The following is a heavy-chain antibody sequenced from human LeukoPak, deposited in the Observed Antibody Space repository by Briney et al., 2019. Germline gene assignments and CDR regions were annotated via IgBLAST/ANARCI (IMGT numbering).Heavy chain of an antibody. CDR1: GFTFSSFD. Sequence: GGSLRLSCAASGFTFSSFDMNWVRQAPGKGLEWVSYISSSGRSVYYADSVKGRFTISRDNAKDSLYLQMNSLRAEDTAVYYCARDYGGNPGYWGQGTLVPSPQ. D-gene: IGHD4-23*01. V-gene: IGHV3-48*03. CDR2: ISSSGRSV. CDR3: ARDYGGNPGY. J-gene: IGHJ4*02.